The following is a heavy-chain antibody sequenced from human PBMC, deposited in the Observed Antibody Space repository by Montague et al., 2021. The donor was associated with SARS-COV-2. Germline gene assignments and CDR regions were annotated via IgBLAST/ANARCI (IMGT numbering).Heavy chain of an antibody. V-gene: IGHV3-30-3*01. CDR2: ISYDGSNK. J-gene: IGHJ6*02. CDR3: ARVIVVGYYGMDV. CDR1: GFTFSSYA. D-gene: IGHD3-22*01. Sequence: SRSLSLSASGFTFSSYAMHWVRQAPGKGLEWVAVISYDGSNKYYADSVKGRFTISRDNSKNTLYLQMNSLRAEDTAVYYCARVIVVGYYGMDVWGQGTTVTVSS.